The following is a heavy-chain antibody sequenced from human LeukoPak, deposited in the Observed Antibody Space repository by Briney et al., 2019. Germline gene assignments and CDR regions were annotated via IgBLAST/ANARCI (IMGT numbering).Heavy chain of an antibody. Sequence: PGGSLRLSCAASGFTFSSYAMSWVRQAPGKGLEWVSSISGSGDSTYYADSVKGRLTISRDNSKSTLYLQMNSLRAEDTAVYYCAKDQGFDPWGQGTLVTVSS. CDR3: AKDQGFDP. CDR2: ISGSGDST. J-gene: IGHJ5*02. V-gene: IGHV3-23*01. CDR1: GFTFSSYA.